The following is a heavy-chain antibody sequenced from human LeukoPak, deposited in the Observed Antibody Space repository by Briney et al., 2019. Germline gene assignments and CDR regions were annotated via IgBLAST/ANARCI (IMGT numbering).Heavy chain of an antibody. CDR3: TRYNNDHFDY. CDR1: GFTFGGYG. Sequence: GGSLRLSCAGSGFTFGGYGMHWSRQTPGKGLEWVAVIAYDGSRAFYADSVKGRLTISRDNSKNTMSVQMDDLRAEDTAVYYCTRYNNDHFDYWGQGTLVTVSS. V-gene: IGHV3-33*01. CDR2: IAYDGSRA. D-gene: IGHD1-14*01. J-gene: IGHJ4*02.